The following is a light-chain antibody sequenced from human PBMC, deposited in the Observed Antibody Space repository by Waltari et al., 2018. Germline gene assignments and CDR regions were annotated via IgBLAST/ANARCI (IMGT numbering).Light chain of an antibody. CDR3: QVTHTSGDPSYV. Sequence: SSVLIQPPSVAVAPGQTASITCGGDSIGSYIVHWYRQRPGPAPEVVVPEGGARTAGVPAGFAALNPGNTATLTISRVEAVDEDDYYCQVTHTSGDPSYVFGSGTKVIVL. V-gene: IGLV3-21*02. CDR2: EGG. J-gene: IGLJ1*01. CDR1: SIGSYI.